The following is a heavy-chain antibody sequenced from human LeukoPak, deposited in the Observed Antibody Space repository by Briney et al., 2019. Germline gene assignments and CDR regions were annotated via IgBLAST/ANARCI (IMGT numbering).Heavy chain of an antibody. CDR3: AREFNHYYYGSGIEGFDY. CDR1: GGSINSYY. CDR2: IYTSGST. V-gene: IGHV4-4*07. J-gene: IGHJ4*02. Sequence: SETLSLTCTVSGGSINSYYWSWIRQPAGKGLEWIGRIYTSGSTNYNPSLKSRVTMSVDTSKNQFSLKLSSVTAADTAVYYCAREFNHYYYGSGIEGFDYWGQGTLVTVSS. D-gene: IGHD3-10*01.